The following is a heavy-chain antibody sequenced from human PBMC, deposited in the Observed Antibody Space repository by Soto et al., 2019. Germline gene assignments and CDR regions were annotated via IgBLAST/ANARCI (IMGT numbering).Heavy chain of an antibody. J-gene: IGHJ4*02. CDR2: ISGSGGST. CDR1: GFTFSGYA. CDR3: AKGGPYYDILTISYFDY. Sequence: EVQLLESGGGLVQPGGSLRLSCAASGFTFSGYAWTGVRQPQGKGLGWVSAISGSGGSTYYADSVKGRFTISRDNSKNTLYLQMNSLRAEDTAVYYCAKGGPYYDILTISYFDYWGQGTLVTVSS. V-gene: IGHV3-23*01. D-gene: IGHD3-9*01.